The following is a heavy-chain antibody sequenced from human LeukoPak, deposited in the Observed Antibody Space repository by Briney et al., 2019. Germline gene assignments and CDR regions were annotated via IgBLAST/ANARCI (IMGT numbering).Heavy chain of an antibody. Sequence: SETLSLTCTVSGGSISSSSYYWGWVRQPPGKGLEWIGSISYSGSTYYNPSLKSRVTISVDTSKNQFSLRLSSVTAADTAVYYCARAEDEFDIWGQGTMVTVSS. CDR3: ARAEDEFDI. V-gene: IGHV4-39*01. CDR2: ISYSGST. J-gene: IGHJ3*02. D-gene: IGHD5-24*01. CDR1: GGSISSSSYY.